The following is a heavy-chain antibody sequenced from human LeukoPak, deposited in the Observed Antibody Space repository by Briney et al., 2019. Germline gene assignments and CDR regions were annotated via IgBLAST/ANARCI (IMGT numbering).Heavy chain of an antibody. CDR1: GFSFNSYT. V-gene: IGHV3-21*01. CDR3: VREVSRRNGIDV. D-gene: IGHD5/OR15-5a*01. J-gene: IGHJ6*02. CDR2: ISPVSSYT. Sequence: GGSLRLSCLASGFSFNSYTMNWVREAPGKGLEWVSTISPVSSYTWYAESVKGRFTISRDNPKNSLYLQMDSLRAEDTAVYYCVREVSRRNGIDVWGQGTTVTVSS.